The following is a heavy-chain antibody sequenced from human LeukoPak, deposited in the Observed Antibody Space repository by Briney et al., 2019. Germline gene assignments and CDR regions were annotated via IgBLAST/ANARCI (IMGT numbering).Heavy chain of an antibody. V-gene: IGHV3-23*01. D-gene: IGHD3-22*01. CDR2: ISRSGGST. J-gene: IGHJ4*02. CDR3: AKARRYYDSSGYYDY. CDR1: GFTFSSYA. Sequence: PGGSLRLSCAASGFTFSSYAMSWVRQAPGKGLEWVSAISRSGGSTYYADSVKGRFTISRDNSKNTLYLQMNSLRAEDTAVYYCAKARRYYDSSGYYDYWGQGTLVTVSS.